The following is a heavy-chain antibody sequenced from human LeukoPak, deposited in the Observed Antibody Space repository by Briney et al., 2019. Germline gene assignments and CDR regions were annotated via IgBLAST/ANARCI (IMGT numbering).Heavy chain of an antibody. CDR1: GFTFSSYW. D-gene: IGHD3-3*01. CDR3: ARDRGDFWSGYADY. Sequence: PGGSLRLXCAASGFTFSSYWMQWVRQTPGKGLVWVSRINSDGSSTSYADSVKGRFTISRDNAKNTLYLQMNSLRAEDTAVYYCARDRGDFWSGYADYWGQGTLVTVSS. V-gene: IGHV3-74*01. J-gene: IGHJ4*02. CDR2: INSDGSST.